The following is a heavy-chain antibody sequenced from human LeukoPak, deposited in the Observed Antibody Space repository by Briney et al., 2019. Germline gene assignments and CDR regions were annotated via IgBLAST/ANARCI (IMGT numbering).Heavy chain of an antibody. Sequence: GGSVRLSCADYRHIFDNNAMYWVRHAPGKGLEWVSLISGDGATTYYADSVKGRFNISRDNSKSSLYLQMNSLRSEDSALYYSAKDNQRGGFQHWGQGTLVTVSS. D-gene: IGHD3-16*01. J-gene: IGHJ1*01. CDR2: ISGDGATT. CDR1: RHIFDNNA. V-gene: IGHV3-43*02. CDR3: AKDNQRGGFQH.